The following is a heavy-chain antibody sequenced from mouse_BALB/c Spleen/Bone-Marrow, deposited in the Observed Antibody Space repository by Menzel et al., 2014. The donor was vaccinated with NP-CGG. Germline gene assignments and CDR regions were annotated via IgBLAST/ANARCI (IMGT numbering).Heavy chain of an antibody. V-gene: IGHV5-6-3*01. CDR2: INNNGGST. CDR3: ARVYGWYFDV. CDR1: GFTFSSYG. D-gene: IGHD1-1*01. Sequence: EVQLVESGGGLVQPGGSLKLSCVASGFTFSSYGMSWVRQTPDKRLELVATINNNGGSTYYPDSVKGQFTISRDNAKNXLXXQMSSLKSEDTAMYYCARVYGWYFDVWGAGTTVTVSS. J-gene: IGHJ1*01.